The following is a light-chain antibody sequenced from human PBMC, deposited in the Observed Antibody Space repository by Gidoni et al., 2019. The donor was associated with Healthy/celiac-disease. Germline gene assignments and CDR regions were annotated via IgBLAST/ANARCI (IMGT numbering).Light chain of an antibody. CDR2: KDS. V-gene: IGLV3-27*01. Sequence: SYELTQPSSVSVSPGQTARTTCSGDVLAKKYARWIQQKPGQAPVLVIYKDSERPSGIPERFSGSSSGTTVTLTISRAQVEDEADYYCYSAADNNLVVFGGGTKLTVL. J-gene: IGLJ2*01. CDR1: VLAKKY. CDR3: YSAADNNLVV.